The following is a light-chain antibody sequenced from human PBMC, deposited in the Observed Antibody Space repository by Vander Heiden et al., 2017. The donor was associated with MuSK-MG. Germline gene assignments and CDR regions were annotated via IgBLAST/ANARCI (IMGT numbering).Light chain of an antibody. V-gene: IGLV3-21*02. CDR2: DDS. CDR3: QVWDSSSDHVV. J-gene: IGLJ2*01. Sequence: SYVLTQPLSVSVAPGPPARITCGGNHLGSKSVHWYQQKPGQAPVLVVYDDSDRPSGIPERFSGSNSGNTATLTTSRVEAGDEADYYCQVWDSSSDHVVFGGGTKLTVL. CDR1: HLGSKS.